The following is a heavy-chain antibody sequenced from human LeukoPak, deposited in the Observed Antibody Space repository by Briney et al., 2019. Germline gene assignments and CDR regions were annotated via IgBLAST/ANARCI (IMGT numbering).Heavy chain of an antibody. CDR1: GGTFSSYA. Sequence: SVKVSCKGSGGTFSSYAISWVRQAPGQGLEWMGGIIPIFGTANYAQKFQGRVTITADESTSTAYMELSSLRSEDTAVYYCARGKGRPLMRYYLDYWGQGTLVTVSS. J-gene: IGHJ4*02. V-gene: IGHV1-69*13. CDR3: ARGKGRPLMRYYLDY. CDR2: IIPIFGTA.